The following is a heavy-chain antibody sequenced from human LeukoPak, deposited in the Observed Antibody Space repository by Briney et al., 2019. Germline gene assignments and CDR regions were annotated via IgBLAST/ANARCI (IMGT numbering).Heavy chain of an antibody. D-gene: IGHD3-10*01. CDR3: ARDHFGSLDS. Sequence: PSETLSLTCTVSGFSVTTDSYCWGWIRQPPGKGLEWIGYDYCGGNTYYDPSLKRRVTISVDTSKNQFSLTLTSVTAADTAVYFCARDHFGSLDSWGQGILVTVSS. CDR1: GFSVTTDSYC. V-gene: IGHV4-61*01. J-gene: IGHJ4*02. CDR2: DYCGGNT.